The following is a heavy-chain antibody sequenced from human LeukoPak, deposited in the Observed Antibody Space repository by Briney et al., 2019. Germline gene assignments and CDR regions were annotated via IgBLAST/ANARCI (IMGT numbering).Heavy chain of an antibody. CDR3: ARDVLGYYYGPGXYXSXXX. D-gene: IGHD3-10*01. CDR2: XYXSGIT. CDR1: GGSIXNXX. V-gene: IGHV4-59*11. Sequence: LTXXXSGGSIXNXXWTWIRQPPXKGLXWIGXXYXSGITDYNPSLRSRVTISIDTSKKQFSLKLSSLTAADTAVYYCARDVLGYYYGPGXYXSXXXWG. J-gene: IGHJ1*01.